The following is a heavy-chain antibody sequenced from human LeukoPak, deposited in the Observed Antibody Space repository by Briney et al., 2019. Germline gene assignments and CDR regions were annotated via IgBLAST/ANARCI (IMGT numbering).Heavy chain of an antibody. V-gene: IGHV3-7*01. CDR2: IKQEGSEK. Sequence: PGGSLRLSCAASGFTFSNYWMSWVRQAPGKGLEWVANIKQEGSEKYYVDSVKGRFTISRDNAKNSLYLQMNSLRAEDTAVYYCARILSGYDSFYYFDYWGQGTLVTVSS. D-gene: IGHD5-12*01. CDR3: ARILSGYDSFYYFDY. J-gene: IGHJ4*02. CDR1: GFTFSNYW.